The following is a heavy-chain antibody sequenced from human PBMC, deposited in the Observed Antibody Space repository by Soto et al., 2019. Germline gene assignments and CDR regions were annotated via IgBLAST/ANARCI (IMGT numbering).Heavy chain of an antibody. CDR3: AKEMIASTVADFFDY. Sequence: EVQLLESGGGLLQPGGSLRLSCTASGFTFSNYAMTWVRQAPGKGLEWVSTITGSGGGTYYADSVKGRFTISRDNSKNSLYLQMPNLRADDTAVYYCAKEMIASTVADFFDYWGQRTLVTVSS. CDR2: ITGSGGGT. CDR1: GFTFSNYA. D-gene: IGHD6-19*01. V-gene: IGHV3-23*01. J-gene: IGHJ4*02.